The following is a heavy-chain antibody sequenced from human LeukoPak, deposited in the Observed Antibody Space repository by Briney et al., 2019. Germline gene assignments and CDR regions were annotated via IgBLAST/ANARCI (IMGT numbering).Heavy chain of an antibody. CDR2: IYYSGST. V-gene: IGHV4-30-4*01. D-gene: IGHD4-11*01. CDR1: SGSISSDDYY. Sequence: SETLSLTCTVSSGSISSDDYYWSWIRQPPGKGLEWIVYIYYSGSTYYNPSLKSRVTISVDTSKNQFSLKLSSVTAADTAVYYCARAWSDYTFDYWGQGTLVTVSS. J-gene: IGHJ4*02. CDR3: ARAWSDYTFDY.